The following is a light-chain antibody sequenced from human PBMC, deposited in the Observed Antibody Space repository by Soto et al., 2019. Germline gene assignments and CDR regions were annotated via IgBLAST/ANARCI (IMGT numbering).Light chain of an antibody. J-gene: IGKJ1*01. CDR3: QQYGSSPRT. CDR1: QSVSSSY. V-gene: IGKV3-20*01. CDR2: GAS. Sequence: IVWTQSPGTLSLSPGERATLSCRASQSVSSSYLAWYQQKPGQAPRPLIYGASSRATGIPDRFSGSGSGTDFTLTISRLDPEEFAVYYCQQYGSSPRTFGQGTKVDIK.